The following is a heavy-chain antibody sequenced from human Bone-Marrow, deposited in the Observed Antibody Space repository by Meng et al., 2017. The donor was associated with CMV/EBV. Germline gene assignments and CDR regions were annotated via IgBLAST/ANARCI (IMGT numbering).Heavy chain of an antibody. CDR3: ASGREGFH. CDR2: INPSGGST. J-gene: IGHJ4*02. D-gene: IGHD1-14*01. Sequence: ASVKVSCKASGYTFTSYYMHWVRQAPGQGLEWMGIINPSGGSTSYAQKFQGRVTMTTDTSTSTAYMEMRTLRSDDTAVYYCASGREGFHWGQGTLVTVSS. V-gene: IGHV1-46*01. CDR1: GYTFTSYY.